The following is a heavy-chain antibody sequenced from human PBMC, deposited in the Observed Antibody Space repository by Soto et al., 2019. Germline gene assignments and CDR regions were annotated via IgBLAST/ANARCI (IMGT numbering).Heavy chain of an antibody. J-gene: IGHJ4*02. CDR3: GIGGAYCYGDCTRAH. CDR2: ISGSGVDT. V-gene: IGHV3-23*04. D-gene: IGHD2-21*02. CDR1: GFTFSSYG. Sequence: EVQVVQSGGGSVQPGGSLRLSCEASGFTFSSYGMTWVRQAPGKGLEWVAGISGSGVDTKYADSVKGRFIIARDNSMNKMYLQMNNLRVEDTAVYFCGIGGAYCYGDCTRAHWGQGTLVTVSS.